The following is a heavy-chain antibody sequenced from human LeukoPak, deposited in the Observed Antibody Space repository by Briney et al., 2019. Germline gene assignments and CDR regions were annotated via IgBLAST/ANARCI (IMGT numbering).Heavy chain of an antibody. D-gene: IGHD6-6*01. J-gene: IGHJ3*01. CDR1: GFTFSGSW. CDR2: INSDGSEG. CDR3: ARSSYSSSSSV. V-gene: IGHV3-7*03. Sequence: GGSLRLSCAVSGFTFSGSWMSWSRQAPGKGLEWVASINSDGSEGYYADVVKGRLTISRDNAKNSLYLQISSLRAEDTAVYYCARSSYSSSSSVWGQGTMVTVSS.